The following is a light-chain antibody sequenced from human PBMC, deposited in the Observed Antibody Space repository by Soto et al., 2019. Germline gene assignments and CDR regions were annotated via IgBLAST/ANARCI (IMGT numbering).Light chain of an antibody. J-gene: IGKJ1*01. CDR2: GAS. CDR1: QDIAIY. V-gene: IGKV1-39*01. CDR3: QQTASAPPWT. Sequence: DIQLTQSPSTLSASVGDRVTVTCRASQDIAIYLAWYQQKPGKAPRLLISGASSVQSGVPPRFSGSGSATDFILTISSLRLEDIATYYCQQTASAPPWTLSQGTKVDIK.